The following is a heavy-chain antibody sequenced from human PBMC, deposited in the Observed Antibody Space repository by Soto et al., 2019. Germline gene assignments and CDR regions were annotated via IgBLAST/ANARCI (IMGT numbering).Heavy chain of an antibody. Sequence: QLQLQESGPGLVKPSETLSLTCTVSGGSISSSSYYWGWIRQPPGKGLEWIGSIYYSGSTYYNPSLKSRVTISVDTSKNQFSLKLSSVTAADTAVYYCARLPGIAAAGNDYWGQGTLVTVSS. CDR3: ARLPGIAAAGNDY. CDR2: IYYSGST. V-gene: IGHV4-39*01. J-gene: IGHJ4*02. D-gene: IGHD6-13*01. CDR1: GGSISSSSYY.